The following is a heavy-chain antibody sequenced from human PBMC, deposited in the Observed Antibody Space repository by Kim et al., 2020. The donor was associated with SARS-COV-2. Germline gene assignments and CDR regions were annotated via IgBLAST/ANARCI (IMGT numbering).Heavy chain of an antibody. CDR3: ARDSNSSNDAFDI. J-gene: IGHJ3*02. Sequence: YAQKFQGRVTITADKSTSTAYMELSSLRSEDTAVYYWARDSNSSNDAFDIWGQGTMVTVSS. D-gene: IGHD6-13*01. V-gene: IGHV1-69*04.